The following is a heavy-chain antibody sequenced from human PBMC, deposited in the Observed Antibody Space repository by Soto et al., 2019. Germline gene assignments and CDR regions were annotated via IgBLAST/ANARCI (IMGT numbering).Heavy chain of an antibody. Sequence: QVQLVQSGSEAKKPVASVKVSCKASGYTFTSYYMHWVLQAPGQGLEWMGIINPSGGSTSYAQKFQGRVTMTRDTSTSTVYMELISLRYEYTAVYYCARDPQGGWFDPWGQGTLVTVSS. CDR1: GYTFTSYY. CDR2: INPSGGST. D-gene: IGHD3-16*01. J-gene: IGHJ5*02. CDR3: ARDPQGGWFDP. V-gene: IGHV1-46*01.